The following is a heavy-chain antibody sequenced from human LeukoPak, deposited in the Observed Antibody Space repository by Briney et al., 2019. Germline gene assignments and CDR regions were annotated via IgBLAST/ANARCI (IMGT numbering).Heavy chain of an antibody. CDR1: GFTFSSYA. V-gene: IGHV3-23*01. CDR3: AKDTPYCSSTSCYTDYYYYMDV. J-gene: IGHJ6*03. D-gene: IGHD2-2*02. Sequence: GGSLRLSCAASGFTFSSYAMSWVRQAPGKGLEWVSAISGSGGSTYYADSVKGRFTISRDNSKNTLYLKMNSLRAEDTAVYYCAKDTPYCSSTSCYTDYYYYMDVWGKGTTVTVSS. CDR2: ISGSGGST.